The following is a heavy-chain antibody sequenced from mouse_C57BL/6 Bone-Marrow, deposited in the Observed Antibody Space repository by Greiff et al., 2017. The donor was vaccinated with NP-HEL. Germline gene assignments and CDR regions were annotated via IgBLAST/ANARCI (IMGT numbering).Heavy chain of an antibody. CDR3: ARRVYYGSSYDFAY. V-gene: IGHV1-81*01. CDR2: IYPRSGNT. D-gene: IGHD1-1*01. J-gene: IGHJ3*01. CDR1: GYTFTSYG. Sequence: VHLVESGAELARPGASVKLSCKASGYTFTSYGISWVKQRTGQGLEWIGEIYPRSGNTYYNEKFKGKATLTADKSSSTAYMELRSLTSEDSAVYFCARRVYYGSSYDFAYWGQGTLVTVSA.